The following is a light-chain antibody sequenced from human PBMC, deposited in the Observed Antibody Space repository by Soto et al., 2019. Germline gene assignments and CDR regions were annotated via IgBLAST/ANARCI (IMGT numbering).Light chain of an antibody. Sequence: QSVLTQPASVSGPPGQSITISCTGTSSDVGGYNYVSWYQQHPGKAPKLMIYDVSNRPSGVSNRFSGSKSGNTAYLTISGLQAEDEADYYCSSYTSSSPYVFGTGTKVTV. J-gene: IGLJ1*01. CDR1: SSDVGGYNY. CDR3: SSYTSSSPYV. CDR2: DVS. V-gene: IGLV2-14*01.